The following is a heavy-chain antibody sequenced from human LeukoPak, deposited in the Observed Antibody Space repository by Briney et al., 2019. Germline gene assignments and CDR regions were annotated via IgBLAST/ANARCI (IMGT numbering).Heavy chain of an antibody. D-gene: IGHD3-9*01. CDR2: INPSGGST. CDR3: ARSPPSGDILTGYLTHNWFDP. Sequence: ASVKVSCKASGYTFTSYYMHWVGQAPGQGLEWMGIINPSGGSTSYAQEFQGRVTMTRDTSTSTVYMELSSLRSEDTAVYYCARSPPSGDILTGYLTHNWFDPWGQGTLVTVSS. J-gene: IGHJ5*02. V-gene: IGHV1-46*01. CDR1: GYTFTSYY.